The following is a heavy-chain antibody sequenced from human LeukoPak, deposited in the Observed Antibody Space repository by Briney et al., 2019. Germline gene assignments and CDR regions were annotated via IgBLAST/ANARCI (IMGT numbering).Heavy chain of an antibody. CDR2: ISSSSSTI. Sequence: GGSLRLSCAASGFTFSSYSMNWVRQAPGKGLEWVSYISSSSSTIYYADSVKGRFTISRDNAKNSLYLQMNSLRAEDTAVYYCARGRYYYDSSGSSDAFDIWGQGTMVTVSS. CDR1: GFTFSSYS. V-gene: IGHV3-48*04. D-gene: IGHD3-22*01. CDR3: ARGRYYYDSSGSSDAFDI. J-gene: IGHJ3*02.